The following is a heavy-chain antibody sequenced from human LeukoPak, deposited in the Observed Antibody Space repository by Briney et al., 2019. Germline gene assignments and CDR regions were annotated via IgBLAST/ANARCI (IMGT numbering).Heavy chain of an antibody. CDR2: TSRDGSVE. J-gene: IGHJ5*02. CDR1: GFTLSVYG. D-gene: IGHD6-13*01. CDR3: AKDLYGSGWYNYVDP. V-gene: IGHV3-30*18. Sequence: GGSLRLSCAASGFTLSVYGMHWVREAPGKGLEWVAMTSRDGSVEYYADSAKGRFTISRDNSKNTLYLEKNSVRPEDKPVYHCAKDLYGSGWYNYVDPRGRGALVVVSS.